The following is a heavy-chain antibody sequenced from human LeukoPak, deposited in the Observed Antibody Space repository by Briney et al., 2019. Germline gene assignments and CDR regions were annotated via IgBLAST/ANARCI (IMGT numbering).Heavy chain of an antibody. D-gene: IGHD3-3*01. J-gene: IGHJ4*02. CDR1: GFTFSSYG. CDR3: ARFLEWWTLDY. CDR2: IKQDGSEK. Sequence: PGGSLRLSCAASGFTFSSYGMHWVRQAPGKGLEWVANIKQDGSEKYYVDSVKGRFTISRDNAKNSLYLQMNSLRAEDTAVYYCARFLEWWTLDYWGQGTLVTVSS. V-gene: IGHV3-7*01.